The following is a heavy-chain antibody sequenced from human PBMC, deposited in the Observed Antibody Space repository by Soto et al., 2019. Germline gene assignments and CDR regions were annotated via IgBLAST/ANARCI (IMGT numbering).Heavy chain of an antibody. V-gene: IGHV3-15*01. D-gene: IGHD3-22*01. Sequence: EVQLVESGGGLVKPGGSLRLSCAASGFTFSDAWMSWVRQAPGKGLEWVGRIKSKTDTGTSDYAAPVKGRYIISRDESKNSAYLQMNSLKTEDTAVYYCVRATYFSDSSGYTRCLDYWGQGTPVPVSS. CDR2: IKSKTDTGTS. CDR3: VRATYFSDSSGYTRCLDY. J-gene: IGHJ4*02. CDR1: GFTFSDAW.